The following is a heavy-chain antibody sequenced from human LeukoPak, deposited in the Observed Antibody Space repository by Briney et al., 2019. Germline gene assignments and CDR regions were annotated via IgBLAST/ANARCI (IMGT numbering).Heavy chain of an antibody. V-gene: IGHV1-18*01. J-gene: IGHJ4*02. CDR2: ISAYNGNT. Sequence: GASVKGSCKASGYTFSSYGISWVRQAPGQGLEWMGWISAYNGNTDYAQKLQGRVTMTTDTSTSTAYVELRSLRSDDTAVYYCARDRLSAAGGWDLVFDYWGQGTLVTVSS. CDR1: GYTFSSYG. CDR3: ARDRLSAAGGWDLVFDY. D-gene: IGHD1-26*01.